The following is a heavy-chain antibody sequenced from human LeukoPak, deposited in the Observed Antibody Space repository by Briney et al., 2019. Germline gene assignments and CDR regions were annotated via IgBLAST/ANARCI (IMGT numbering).Heavy chain of an antibody. CDR3: ARDNQDNGPGIYYTLSNYYFDS. V-gene: IGHV3-48*04. Sequence: GGSLRLSCAASGFPFSNYNMNWVRQAPGKGLEWISYITSSSSTIYYADSVMGRFTISRDNAKNSPYLQMNSLRAEDTAVYYVARDNQDNGPGIYYTLSNYYFDSWGRGARVTVPS. D-gene: IGHD3-10*01. J-gene: IGHJ4*02. CDR2: ITSSSSTI. CDR1: GFPFSNYN.